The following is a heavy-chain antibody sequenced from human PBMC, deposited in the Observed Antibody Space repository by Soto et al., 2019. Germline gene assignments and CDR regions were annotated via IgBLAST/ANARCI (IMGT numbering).Heavy chain of an antibody. CDR2: MNPNSGNT. Sequence: QVQLVQSGAEVKKPGASVKVSCKASGYTFTSYDINWVRQATGQGLEWMGWMNPNSGNTGYAQKFQGRVTMTRNTLISTAYMELSSLRSWDTAVYYCARVGDFWSGYYLCDYYYGMDVWGQGTTVTVAS. V-gene: IGHV1-8*01. J-gene: IGHJ6*02. CDR3: ARVGDFWSGYYLCDYYYGMDV. CDR1: GYTFTSYD. D-gene: IGHD3-3*01.